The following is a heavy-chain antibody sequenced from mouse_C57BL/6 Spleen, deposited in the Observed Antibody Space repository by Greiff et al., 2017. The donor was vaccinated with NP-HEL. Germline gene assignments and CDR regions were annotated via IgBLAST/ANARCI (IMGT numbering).Heavy chain of an antibody. Sequence: QVQLQQSGAELVRPGASVTLSCKASGYTFTDYEMHWVKQTPVHGLEWIGAIDPETGGTAYNQKFKGKAILTADKSSSTAYMELRSLTSEDSAVYYCTRSFITTVEEGPYAMDYWGQGTSVTVSS. V-gene: IGHV1-15*01. CDR1: GYTFTDYE. D-gene: IGHD1-1*01. CDR2: IDPETGGT. J-gene: IGHJ4*01. CDR3: TRSFITTVEEGPYAMDY.